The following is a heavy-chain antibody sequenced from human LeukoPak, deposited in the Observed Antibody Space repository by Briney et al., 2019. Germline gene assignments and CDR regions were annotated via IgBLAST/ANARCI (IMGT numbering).Heavy chain of an antibody. CDR1: GYTFTSYG. CDR2: ISAYNGNT. Sequence: ASVKVSCKASGYTFTSYGISWARQAPGQGLEWMGWISAYNGNTNYAQKLQGRVTMTTDTSTSTAYMELSSLRSEDTAVYYCARWDDILTGQPSNYWGQGTLVTVSS. J-gene: IGHJ4*01. V-gene: IGHV1-18*01. D-gene: IGHD3-9*01. CDR3: ARWDDILTGQPSNY.